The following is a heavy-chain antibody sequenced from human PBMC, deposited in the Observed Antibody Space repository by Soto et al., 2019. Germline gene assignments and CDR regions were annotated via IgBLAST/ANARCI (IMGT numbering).Heavy chain of an antibody. Sequence: WAAVKVSCKSSGYTFSGYYMHWVRQAPGQGLEWMGWINPNSGETENAQKFQGRVTMTRDTSISTAYMELSRLKSDDTAVYYCARAASEGPYGGYTGSEYYLGWDVWCQGTTVTVSS. CDR2: INPNSGET. CDR3: ARAASEGPYGGYTGSEYYLGWDV. CDR1: GYTFSGYY. J-gene: IGHJ6*02. D-gene: IGHD5-12*01. V-gene: IGHV1-2*02.